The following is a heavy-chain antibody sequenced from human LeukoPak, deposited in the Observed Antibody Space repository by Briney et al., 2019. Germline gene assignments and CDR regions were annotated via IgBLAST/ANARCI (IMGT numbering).Heavy chain of an antibody. J-gene: IGHJ4*02. CDR3: ATGTSGSYYVGIVRPIDY. V-gene: IGHV1-24*01. Sequence: AAVKVSCKISGYTASESYIHWLRQAPGKGLEWMGGFDPDDGETVYAQMFQGRVTMTEDTSSDTASMELSSLRSEDTAVYYCATGTSGSYYVGIVRPIDYWGQGTLVTVSS. D-gene: IGHD1-26*01. CDR2: FDPDDGET. CDR1: GYTASESY.